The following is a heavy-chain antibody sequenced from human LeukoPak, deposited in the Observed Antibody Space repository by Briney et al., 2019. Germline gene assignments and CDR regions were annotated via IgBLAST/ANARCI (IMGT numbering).Heavy chain of an antibody. CDR1: GGSISSYY. CDR2: IYYSGTT. D-gene: IGHD1-26*01. Sequence: ETLSLTCTVSGGSISSYYWNWLRQPPGKGLEWIGYIYYSGTTNYNPSLKSRVTISVDTSKNQFSLKLSSVTAADTAVYYCARLLVGATNDAFDIWGQGTMVTVSS. CDR3: ARLLVGATNDAFDI. J-gene: IGHJ3*02. V-gene: IGHV4-59*08.